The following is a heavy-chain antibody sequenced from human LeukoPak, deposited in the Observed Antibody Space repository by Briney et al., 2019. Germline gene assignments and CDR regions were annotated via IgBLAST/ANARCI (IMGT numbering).Heavy chain of an antibody. CDR3: ARRLETSEWFDP. D-gene: IGHD5/OR15-5a*01. CDR2: IYPADSDT. Sequence: GESLKISCKASGYSFTNQWIGWVRQMPGKGLEWMGIIYPADSDTRYSPSFQGQVTISADKSISTAYLQWSSLKASDTAIYYCARRLETSEWFDPWGQGTLVTVSS. CDR1: GYSFTNQW. V-gene: IGHV5-51*01. J-gene: IGHJ5*02.